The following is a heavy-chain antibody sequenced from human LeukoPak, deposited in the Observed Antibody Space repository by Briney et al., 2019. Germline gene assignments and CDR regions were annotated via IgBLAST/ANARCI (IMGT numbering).Heavy chain of an antibody. CDR1: GFTFSSYS. J-gene: IGHJ3*02. Sequence: GGSLRLSCAASGFTFSSYSMNWVRQAPGKGLEWVSYISSSSSTIYYADSVKGRFTISRDNAKNSLYLQMNSLRAEDTAVYYCAREPHFDWSFDAFDIWGQGTMVTVSS. CDR2: ISSSSSTI. D-gene: IGHD3-9*01. CDR3: AREPHFDWSFDAFDI. V-gene: IGHV3-48*04.